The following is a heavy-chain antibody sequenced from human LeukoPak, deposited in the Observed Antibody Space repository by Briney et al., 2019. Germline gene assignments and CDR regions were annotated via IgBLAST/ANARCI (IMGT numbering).Heavy chain of an antibody. CDR2: INHSGST. J-gene: IGHJ4*02. CDR3: ARGGGWCGNLKVDY. CDR1: VGSFSGYY. V-gene: IGHV4-34*01. D-gene: IGHD2-21*01. Sequence: SETLSLTCAVYVGSFSGYYWSWIRQPPGKGLEWIGEINHSGSTNYNPSLKSRVTISVDTSKNQFSLKLSSVTAADTAVYYCARGGGWCGNLKVDYWGQGTLVTVSS.